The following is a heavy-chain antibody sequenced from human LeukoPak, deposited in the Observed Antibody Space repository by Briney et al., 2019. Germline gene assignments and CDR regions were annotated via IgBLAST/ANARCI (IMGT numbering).Heavy chain of an antibody. Sequence: PGGSLRLSSVVSGFTFEDYGINWVRQAPGKGLEWVSNINWNGGSTGYGDSVKGRFTISRDNAKNSVFLQMHSLRDDDTALYFCARDMLLGDAFDIWGQGTMVIVSS. D-gene: IGHD3-10*02. CDR1: GFTFEDYG. J-gene: IGHJ3*02. CDR2: INWNGGST. V-gene: IGHV3-20*03. CDR3: ARDMLLGDAFDI.